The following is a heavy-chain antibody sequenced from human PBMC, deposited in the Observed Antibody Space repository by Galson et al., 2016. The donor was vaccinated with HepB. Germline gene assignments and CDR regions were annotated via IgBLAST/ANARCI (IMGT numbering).Heavy chain of an antibody. J-gene: IGHJ6*02. Sequence: SLRLSCAASGFTFGDHHYVDWVRQAPGKGLEWVALIWYDGTNQYYSDSVRGRFTISRDNSNSTLFLQMNSLRAEDTALYYCARVHGAYSYRGGLDVWGQGTTVTVSS. D-gene: IGHD5-18*01. CDR1: GFTFGDHH. V-gene: IGHV3-33*08. CDR3: ARVHGAYSYRGGLDV. CDR2: IWYDGTNQ.